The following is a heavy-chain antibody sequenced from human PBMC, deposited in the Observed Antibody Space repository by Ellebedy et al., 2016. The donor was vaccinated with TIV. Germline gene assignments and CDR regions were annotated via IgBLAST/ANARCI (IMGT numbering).Heavy chain of an antibody. V-gene: IGHV4-59*01. CDR2: IDYSGNT. CDR3: ARDQASSGWQLFDY. CDR1: GGSISGYY. Sequence: MPSETLSLTCTVSGGSISGYYWSWIRQPPGKGPEWIGYIDYSGNTNYNPSLMSRVTISVDTSKNQFSLKLSSVTAADTAVYFCARDQASSGWQLFDYWGQGTLVTVSS. J-gene: IGHJ4*02. D-gene: IGHD6-19*01.